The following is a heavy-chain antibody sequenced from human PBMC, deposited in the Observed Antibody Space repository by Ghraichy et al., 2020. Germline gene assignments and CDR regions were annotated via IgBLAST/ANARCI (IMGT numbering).Heavy chain of an antibody. CDR1: GYPFTGYY. Sequence: ASVKVSCKASGYPFTGYYIHWVRQPPGQGLEWMGWINPNSGGTNYAQKFQGRVTMTRDTSINTAYMELSRLRSDDTAVYYCARASIFGVVFSQLDPWGQGTLVTVSS. CDR3: ARASIFGVVFSQLDP. CDR2: INPNSGGT. V-gene: IGHV1-2*02. D-gene: IGHD3-3*02. J-gene: IGHJ5*02.